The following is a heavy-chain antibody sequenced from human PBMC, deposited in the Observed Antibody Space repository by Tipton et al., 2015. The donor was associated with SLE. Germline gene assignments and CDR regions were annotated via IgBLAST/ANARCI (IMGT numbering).Heavy chain of an antibody. J-gene: IGHJ4*02. D-gene: IGHD4/OR15-4a*01. CDR3: ARVSSGTNYAIES. CDR2: IYYSGTT. Sequence: TLSLTCIVSGDSISNYYWSWIRQPPGKGLEWIGYIYYSGTTNYNPSLKSRVTISFDTSETQFSLKLASVTIADTAVYYCARVSSGTNYAIESWGQGTLVTVSS. CDR1: GDSISNYY. V-gene: IGHV4-59*01.